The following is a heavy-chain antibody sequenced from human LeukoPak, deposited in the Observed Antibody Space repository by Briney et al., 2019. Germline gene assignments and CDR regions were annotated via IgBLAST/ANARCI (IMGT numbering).Heavy chain of an antibody. Sequence: ASVKVSCKASGVTFSSYAINWMRQAPGQGLEWMGRIIPVFGITYYAQKFQGRVTITADKSTNTAYMELSSLRSEDTAVYYCARVRLDILTGYPYGYYYGMDVWGQGTTVTVSS. CDR2: IIPVFGIT. CDR1: GVTFSSYA. V-gene: IGHV1-69*04. J-gene: IGHJ6*02. CDR3: ARVRLDILTGYPYGYYYGMDV. D-gene: IGHD3-9*01.